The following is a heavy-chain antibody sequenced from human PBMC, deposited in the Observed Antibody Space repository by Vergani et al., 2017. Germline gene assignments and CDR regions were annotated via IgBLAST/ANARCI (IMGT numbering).Heavy chain of an antibody. CDR1: GFTVSSNY. D-gene: IGHD3-10*01. Sequence: EVQLVEPGGGLIQPGGSLRLSCAASGFTVSSNYMSWVRQAPGKGLEWVSVIYSGGSTYYADSVKGRFTISRDNSKNTLYLQMNSLRAEDTAVYYCAKRPDLWFGDDYWGQGTLVTVSS. V-gene: IGHV3-53*01. CDR3: AKRPDLWFGDDY. J-gene: IGHJ4*02. CDR2: IYSGGST.